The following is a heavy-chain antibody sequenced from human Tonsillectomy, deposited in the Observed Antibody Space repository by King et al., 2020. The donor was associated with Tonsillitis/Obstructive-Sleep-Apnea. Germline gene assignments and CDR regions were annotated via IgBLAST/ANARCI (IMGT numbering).Heavy chain of an antibody. V-gene: IGHV4-59*01. D-gene: IGHD3-9*01. J-gene: IGHJ4*02. CDR1: GGSISSYY. Sequence: VQLQESGPGLVKPSETLSLTCTVSGGSISSYYWSWIRQPPGKGLEWIGYIYYSGSTNYNPSLKSRVTISVDTSKNQFSLKLSPVTAADTAVYYCARGITSYDILTGYYIGNDYWGQGTLVTVSS. CDR3: ARGITSYDILTGYYIGNDY. CDR2: IYYSGST.